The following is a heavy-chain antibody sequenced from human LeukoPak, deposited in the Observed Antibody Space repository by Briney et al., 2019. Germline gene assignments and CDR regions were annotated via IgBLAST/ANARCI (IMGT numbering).Heavy chain of an antibody. D-gene: IGHD6-13*01. CDR2: ISSTSDYI. V-gene: IGHV3-21*01. Sequence: PGGSLRLSCAASGFTFSYYNMNWVRQAPGKGLEWVLSISSTSDYIHYADSVKGRFTISRDNANNSLYLQMNSLRAEDTAVYYCARDLSASGAGYWGQGTLVTVSS. J-gene: IGHJ4*02. CDR1: GFTFSYYN. CDR3: ARDLSASGAGY.